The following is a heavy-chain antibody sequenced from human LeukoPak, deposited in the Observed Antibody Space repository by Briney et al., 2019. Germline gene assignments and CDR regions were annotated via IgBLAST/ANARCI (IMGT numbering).Heavy chain of an antibody. J-gene: IGHJ3*02. CDR1: GGSFGGYY. CDR3: ARLRKEVAFDI. V-gene: IGHV4-34*01. CDR2: INHSGST. Sequence: SETLSLTCAVYGGSFGGYYWSWIRQPPGKGLEWIGEINHSGSTNYNPSLKSRVTISVDTSKNQFSLKLSSVTAADTAVYYCARLRKEVAFDIWGQGTMVTVSS.